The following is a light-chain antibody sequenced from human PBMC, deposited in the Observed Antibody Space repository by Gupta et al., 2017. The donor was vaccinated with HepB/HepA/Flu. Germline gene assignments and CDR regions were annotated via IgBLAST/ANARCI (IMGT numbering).Light chain of an antibody. CDR1: SSDVGSYNL. Sequence: QSALTQPASVSGSPGQSITISCTGTSSDVGSYNLVSWYQQHPGKAPKLMIYEVSKRPSGVSNRFSGSKSGNTASLTISVLQAEDDADYYCCSYAGSSTSWVFGGGTKLTVL. CDR3: CSYAGSSTSWV. V-gene: IGLV2-23*02. CDR2: EVS. J-gene: IGLJ3*02.